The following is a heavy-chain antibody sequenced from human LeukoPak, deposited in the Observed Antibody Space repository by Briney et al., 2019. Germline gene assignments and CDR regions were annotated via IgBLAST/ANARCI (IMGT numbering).Heavy chain of an antibody. CDR2: IYSGGST. V-gene: IGHV3-53*01. CDR3: ARGSRTGGAFDI. D-gene: IGHD1-1*01. J-gene: IGHJ3*02. CDR1: GFTFSSYW. Sequence: GGSLRLSCAASGFTFSSYWMSWVRQAPGKGLEWVSVIYSGGSTYYADSVKGRFTISRDNSKNTLYLQMNSLGAEDTAVYYCARGSRTGGAFDIWGQGTMVTVSS.